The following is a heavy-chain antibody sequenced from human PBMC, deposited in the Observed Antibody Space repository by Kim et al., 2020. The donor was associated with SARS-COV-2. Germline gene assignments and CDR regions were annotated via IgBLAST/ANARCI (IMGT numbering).Heavy chain of an antibody. CDR2: IYSGGST. Sequence: GGSLRLSCAASGFTVSSNYMSWVRQAPGKGLEWVSVIYSGGSTYYADSVKGRFTISRDNSKNTLYLQMNSLRAEDTAVYYCARDRGAAAGTPGYFDYWGQGTLVTVSS. V-gene: IGHV3-53*01. J-gene: IGHJ4*02. CDR1: GFTVSSNY. D-gene: IGHD6-13*01. CDR3: ARDRGAAAGTPGYFDY.